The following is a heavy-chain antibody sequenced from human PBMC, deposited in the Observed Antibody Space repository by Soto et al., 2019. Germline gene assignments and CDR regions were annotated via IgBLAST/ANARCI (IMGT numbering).Heavy chain of an antibody. CDR3: AKNKIQLWPSHYYGMDV. CDR2: MSGSGGST. J-gene: IGHJ6*02. Sequence: EVQLLESGGGLVQPGGSLRLSCAASGFTFSSYAMSWVRQAPGKGLEWVSAMSGSGGSTYYADSVKGRFTISRDNSKNTLYLQMNSLRAEDTAVYYCAKNKIQLWPSHYYGMDVWGQGTTVNVSS. CDR1: GFTFSSYA. D-gene: IGHD5-18*01. V-gene: IGHV3-23*01.